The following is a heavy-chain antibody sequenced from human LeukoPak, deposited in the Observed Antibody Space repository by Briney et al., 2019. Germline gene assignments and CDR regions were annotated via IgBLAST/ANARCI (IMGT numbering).Heavy chain of an antibody. CDR3: ARHVHSAPMIVVVVTPPYLPDFDL. V-gene: IGHV4-39*01. Sequence: SETLSLTCTLSGGSLSSTSYYWGWLRQPPGKGLEWIGSIYYRGSPYYNPSLKSRVTISVDTSKNQSSLKLSSVTAADTAVYYCARHVHSAPMIVVVVTPPYLPDFDLWGRGTLVTVSS. J-gene: IGHJ2*01. CDR2: IYYRGSP. CDR1: GGSLSSTSYY. D-gene: IGHD3-22*01.